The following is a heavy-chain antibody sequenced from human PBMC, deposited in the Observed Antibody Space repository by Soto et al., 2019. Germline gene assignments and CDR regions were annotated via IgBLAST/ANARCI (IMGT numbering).Heavy chain of an antibody. CDR3: ARDLFDSSGYYFIFDY. CDR2: ISYDGSNK. J-gene: IGHJ4*02. CDR1: GFTFSSYA. D-gene: IGHD3-22*01. V-gene: IGHV3-30-3*01. Sequence: GGSLRLSCAASGFTFSSYAMHWVRQAPGKGLEWVAVISYDGSNKYYADSVKGRFTISRDNSKNTLYLQMNSLRAEDTAVYYCARDLFDSSGYYFIFDYWGQGTLVTV.